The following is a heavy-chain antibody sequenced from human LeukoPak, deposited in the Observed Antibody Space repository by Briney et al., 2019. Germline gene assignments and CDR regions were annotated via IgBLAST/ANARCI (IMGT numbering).Heavy chain of an antibody. J-gene: IGHJ6*02. CDR2: INPNSGGT. V-gene: IGHV1-2*02. CDR3: AANYGDYDLYYYYGMDV. D-gene: IGHD4-17*01. CDR1: GYTFTGYY. Sequence: GASVKVSCKASGYTFTGYYMHWVRQAPGRGLEWMGWINPNSGGTNYAQEFQGRVTMTRDTSISTAYMELSRLRSDDTAVYYCAANYGDYDLYYYYGMDVWGQGTTVTVSS.